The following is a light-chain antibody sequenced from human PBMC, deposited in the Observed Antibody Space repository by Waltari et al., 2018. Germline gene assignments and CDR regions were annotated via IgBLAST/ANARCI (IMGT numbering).Light chain of an antibody. Sequence: SCVASQGVSRTLALDQQKPGQAPRLLIYGASTRATGIPERFSGGGSGTDFSLTISRLEPEDFAVYYCQHYVSLPATFGQGTKVEIK. J-gene: IGKJ1*01. CDR1: QGVSRT. CDR3: QHYVSLPAT. CDR2: GAS. V-gene: IGKV3-20*01.